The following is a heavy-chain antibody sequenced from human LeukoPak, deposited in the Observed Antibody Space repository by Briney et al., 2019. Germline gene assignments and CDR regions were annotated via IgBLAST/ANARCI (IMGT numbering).Heavy chain of an antibody. V-gene: IGHV3-11*04. J-gene: IGHJ6*03. D-gene: IGHD3-3*01. CDR3: AKNDFWSGYPDYYYYYYMDV. CDR2: ISSSGSTI. Sequence: GSLRLSCAASGFTFSDYYMSWIRQAPGKGLEWVSYISSSGSTIYYADSVKGRFTISRDNAKNSLYLQMNSLRAEDTAVYYCAKNDFWSGYPDYYYYYYMDVWGKGTTVTVSS. CDR1: GFTFSDYY.